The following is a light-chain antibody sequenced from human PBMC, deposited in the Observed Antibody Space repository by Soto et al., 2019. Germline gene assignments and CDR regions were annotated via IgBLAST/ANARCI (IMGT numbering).Light chain of an antibody. CDR2: NVY. Sequence: QSALTQPASVSGSPGQSITIFCTGTSSDIGIYNFVSWYQQHPGKAPKLMIYNVYSRPSGVSSRFSGSKSGNTASLTISWLQAEDEADYYCCSYAGSSTFNYVFGTGTKLTVL. CDR3: CSYAGSSTFNYV. V-gene: IGLV2-23*02. CDR1: SSDIGIYNF. J-gene: IGLJ1*01.